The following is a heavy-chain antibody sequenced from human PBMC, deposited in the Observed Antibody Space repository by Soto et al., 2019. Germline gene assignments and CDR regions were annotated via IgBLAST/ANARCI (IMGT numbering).Heavy chain of an antibody. CDR2: IYYSGST. V-gene: IGHV4-59*01. Sequence: PSETLSLTCTVSGGSISSYYWSWIRQPPGKGLEWIGYIYYSGSTNYNPSLKSLVTISVDTSKNQFSLKLSSVTAADTAVYYCASSTGVVVAATFYYGMDVWGQGTTVTVSS. D-gene: IGHD2-15*01. CDR3: ASSTGVVVAATFYYGMDV. CDR1: GGSISSYY. J-gene: IGHJ6*02.